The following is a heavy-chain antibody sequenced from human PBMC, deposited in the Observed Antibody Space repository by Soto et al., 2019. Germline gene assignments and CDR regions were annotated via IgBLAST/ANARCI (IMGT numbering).Heavy chain of an antibody. Sequence: GGSLRLSCAASGFTFSSYGMHWVRQAPGKGLEWVAVISYDGSNKYYADSVKGRFTISRDNSKNTLYLQMNSLRAEDTAVYYCAKDGEMATIPPHYYYGMDVWGQGTTVTV. V-gene: IGHV3-30*18. D-gene: IGHD5-12*01. CDR2: ISYDGSNK. CDR1: GFTFSSYG. J-gene: IGHJ6*02. CDR3: AKDGEMATIPPHYYYGMDV.